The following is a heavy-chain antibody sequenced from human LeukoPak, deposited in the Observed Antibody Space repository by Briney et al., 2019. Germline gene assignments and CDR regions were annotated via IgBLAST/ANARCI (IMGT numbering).Heavy chain of an antibody. J-gene: IGHJ4*02. CDR3: ARLCSATWYFDY. CDR2: IYYTGST. D-gene: IGHD2-15*01. Sequence: SETLSLTCTVSGDSITSNTYYWAWMRRPPGQGLEWTGSIYYTGSTYYNPSLRGRLTISVDTSKNQFSLKLSSVTAADTAMYYCARLCSATWYFDYWGQGTLVTVSS. V-gene: IGHV4-39*01. CDR1: GDSITSNTYY.